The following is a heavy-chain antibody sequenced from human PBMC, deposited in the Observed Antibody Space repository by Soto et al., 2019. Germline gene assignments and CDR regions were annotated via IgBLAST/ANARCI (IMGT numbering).Heavy chain of an antibody. CDR2: ISDSATTM. V-gene: IGHV3-11*01. J-gene: IGHJ5*02. CDR1: GFTFSDYY. D-gene: IGHD3-22*01. CDR3: ARDTAFISSGLFNP. Sequence: NPGGSLRLSCAASGFTFSDYYMSWSRQAPGKGLEWISHISDSATTMYYADSVKGRFTISRDNARKSLFLHMNSLRAEDTAVYYCARDTAFISSGLFNPWGQGTLVTVSS.